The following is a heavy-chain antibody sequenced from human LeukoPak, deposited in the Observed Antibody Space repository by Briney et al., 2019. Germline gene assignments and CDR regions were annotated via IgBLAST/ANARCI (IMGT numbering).Heavy chain of an antibody. CDR1: GYTFTGYF. CDR2: INPNNGGT. V-gene: IGHV1-2*02. Sequence: ASVTVSCKASGYTFTGYFMHWVRQAPGQGLEWMGWINPNNGGTNYAQKFQDRVTLTRDTSIDTAYMELSRLTSDDTAVYYCARNKCSESKYFDLWGRGTLVTVSS. D-gene: IGHD3-10*02. CDR3: ARNKCSESKYFDL. J-gene: IGHJ2*01.